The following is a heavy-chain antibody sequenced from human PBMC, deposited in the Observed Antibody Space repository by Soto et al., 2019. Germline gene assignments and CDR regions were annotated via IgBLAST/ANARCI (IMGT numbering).Heavy chain of an antibody. CDR1: GYTFTDYH. Sequence: QVRLVQSGAEMKKSGASVQVSCKASGYTFTDYHIYWVRQAPGQGLEWMGWINPNSGETNNAQKFQGRVTMTRDTSINTAYMELSRLTSDDTAMYYCARVRVPFGSFDSWGRGTLVTVSS. CDR3: ARVRVPFGSFDS. CDR2: INPNSGET. D-gene: IGHD3-16*01. J-gene: IGHJ5*01. V-gene: IGHV1-2*02.